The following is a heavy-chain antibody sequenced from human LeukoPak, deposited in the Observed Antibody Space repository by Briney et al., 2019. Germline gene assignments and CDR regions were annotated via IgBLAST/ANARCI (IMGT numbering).Heavy chain of an antibody. CDR1: GYTFTSNY. V-gene: IGHV1-46*01. CDR2: INPSDGSR. Sequence: ASVKVSCKTSGYTFTSNYMDWMRQAPGQGLEWMGVINPSDGSRTYAQKFQGRVTLTRDTSTTTDHMELSSLTSDDTAVYYCAREAGAFDYWGQATLVTVSS. J-gene: IGHJ4*02. CDR3: AREAGAFDY. D-gene: IGHD1-26*01.